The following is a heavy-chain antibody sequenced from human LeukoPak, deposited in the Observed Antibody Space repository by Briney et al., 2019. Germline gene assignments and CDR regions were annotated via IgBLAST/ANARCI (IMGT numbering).Heavy chain of an antibody. V-gene: IGHV1-2*02. Sequence: ASVKVSCKASGYTFTGYYMHWVRQAPGQGLEWMGWINPNSGGTNYAQKFQGRVTMTRDTSISTAYMELSRLRSDDTAVYYCARVPSPTKYYDILTGAEYNWFDPWGQGTLVTVSS. CDR1: GYTFTGYY. J-gene: IGHJ5*02. CDR3: ARVPSPTKYYDILTGAEYNWFDP. CDR2: INPNSGGT. D-gene: IGHD3-9*01.